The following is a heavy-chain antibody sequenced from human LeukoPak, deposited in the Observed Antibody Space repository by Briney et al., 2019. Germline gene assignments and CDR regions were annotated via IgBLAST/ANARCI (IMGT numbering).Heavy chain of an antibody. J-gene: IGHJ5*02. CDR2: IYPGDSDT. V-gene: IGHV5-51*01. Sequence: GGSLKISCKGSGYSFTSYWIGWVRQMPGKGLEWMGIIYPGDSDTRYSPSFQGQVTISADKSIITTYLLWSSLKASETDMSYCARHMHGRGPTAQFDRWGQRSLVTVSS. CDR3: ARHMHGRGPTAQFDR. CDR1: GYSFTSYW. D-gene: IGHD2-2*01.